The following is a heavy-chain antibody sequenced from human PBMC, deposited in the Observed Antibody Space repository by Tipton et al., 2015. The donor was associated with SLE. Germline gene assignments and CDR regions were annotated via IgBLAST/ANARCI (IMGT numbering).Heavy chain of an antibody. CDR2: ISGSGGSA. V-gene: IGHV3-23*01. CDR1: GFTFSNFA. D-gene: IGHD2-2*01. Sequence: SLRLSCAASGFTFSNFAMCWVRQAPGKGLEWVATISGSGGSAYYAASVKGRFTISRDNSRTTLYLQMNSLRAEDTALYYCAARPGTSHWYYFDYWGQGTLVTVSS. CDR3: AARPGTSHWYYFDY. J-gene: IGHJ4*02.